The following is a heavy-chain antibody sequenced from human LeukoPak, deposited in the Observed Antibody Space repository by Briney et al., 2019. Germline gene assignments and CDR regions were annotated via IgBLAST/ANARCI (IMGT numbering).Heavy chain of an antibody. J-gene: IGHJ4*02. V-gene: IGHV1-69*04. D-gene: IGHD3-22*01. CDR2: IIPILGIA. CDR1: GGTFSSYA. CDR3: ARDLPRGYYDSSGYYGGFDY. Sequence: GASVKVSCKASGGTFSSYAISWVRQAPGQGLEWMGRIIPILGIANYAQKFQGRVTITADKSTSTAYMELSSLRSEDTAVYYCARDLPRGYYDSSGYYGGFDYWGQGTLVTVSS.